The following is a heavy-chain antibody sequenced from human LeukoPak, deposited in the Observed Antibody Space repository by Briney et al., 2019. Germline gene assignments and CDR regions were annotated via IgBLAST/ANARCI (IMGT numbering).Heavy chain of an antibody. J-gene: IGHJ4*02. CDR3: ARYSHDYAGYHFDY. V-gene: IGHV3-11*01. D-gene: IGHD3-9*01. CDR2: IGKSGSGK. CDR1: GFSFSDYY. Sequence: PGGSLRLSCATSGFSFSDYYMSWIRQAPGKGLEWLSYIGKSGSGKYYADSVTGRFTISRDNGNNSLYLQLSSLRVEDTAVYYCARYSHDYAGYHFDYWGQGTLVTVSS.